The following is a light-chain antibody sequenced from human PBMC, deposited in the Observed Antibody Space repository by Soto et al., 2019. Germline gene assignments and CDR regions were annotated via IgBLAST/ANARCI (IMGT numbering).Light chain of an antibody. Sequence: EIVLTQSPGTLSLSPGERATLSCKASQSVSSSYLAWYQQKPGQAPRHLIYGASSRATGIPDRFSGSGSGTNFTLTISRLEPEDFAVYYCQQYGSSLITFGQGTRLEIK. CDR3: QQYGSSLIT. J-gene: IGKJ5*01. CDR2: GAS. CDR1: QSVSSSY. V-gene: IGKV3-20*01.